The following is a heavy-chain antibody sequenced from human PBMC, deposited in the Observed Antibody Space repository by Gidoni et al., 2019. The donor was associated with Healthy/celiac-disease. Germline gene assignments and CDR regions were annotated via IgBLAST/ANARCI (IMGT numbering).Heavy chain of an antibody. CDR1: GGSISSGDYY. CDR2: IYYSGST. CDR3: AREPTYTWALGAFDI. D-gene: IGHD1-26*01. J-gene: IGHJ3*02. V-gene: IGHV4-30-4*01. Sequence: QVQLQESGPGLVKPSPTLSLPCTVSGGSISSGDYYWSWLRQPPGKGLEWIGYIYYSGSTYYNPSLKSRVTISVDTSKNQFSLKLSSVTAADTAVYYCAREPTYTWALGAFDIWGQGTMVTVSS.